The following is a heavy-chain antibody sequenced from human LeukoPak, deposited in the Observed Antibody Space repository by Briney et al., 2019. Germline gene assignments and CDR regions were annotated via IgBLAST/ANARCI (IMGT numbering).Heavy chain of an antibody. D-gene: IGHD5-12*01. CDR2: ISSSGSTI. Sequence: PGGSLRLSCAASRFTFNTYAMSWVRQAPGKGLEWVSYISSSGSTIYYADSVKGRFTISRDNAKNSLYLQMNSLRAEDTAVYYCARDRLYYGGYLFDYWGRGTLVTVSS. J-gene: IGHJ4*02. V-gene: IGHV3-48*03. CDR3: ARDRLYYGGYLFDY. CDR1: RFTFNTYA.